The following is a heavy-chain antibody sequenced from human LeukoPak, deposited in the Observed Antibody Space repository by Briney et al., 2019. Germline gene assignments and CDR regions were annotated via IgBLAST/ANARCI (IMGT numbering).Heavy chain of an antibody. V-gene: IGHV4-59*12. J-gene: IGHJ4*02. Sequence: PSETLSLTCTVSGGSISSYYWSWIRQPPGKGLEWIGYIYYSGSTNYNPSLKSRVTISVDTSKNQFSLKLSSVTAADTAVYYCARETAELIYPPDIVATGIDYWGQGTLVTVSS. D-gene: IGHD5-12*01. CDR3: ARETAELIYPPDIVATGIDY. CDR2: IYYSGST. CDR1: GGSISSYY.